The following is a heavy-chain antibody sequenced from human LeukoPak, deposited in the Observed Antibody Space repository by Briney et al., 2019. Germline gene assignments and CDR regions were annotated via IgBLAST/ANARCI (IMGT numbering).Heavy chain of an antibody. V-gene: IGHV4-59*01. D-gene: IGHD3-16*01. J-gene: IGHJ4*02. Sequence: PSETLSLTCTVSGGSIRSYYWSWIRQPPGKGLEWIGYIYYSGSTNYNPSLKSRVTMSVDTSKNQFSLKLSSVTAADTAVYYCARTWGHLDYWGQGTLVTVSS. CDR1: GGSIRSYY. CDR3: ARTWGHLDY. CDR2: IYYSGST.